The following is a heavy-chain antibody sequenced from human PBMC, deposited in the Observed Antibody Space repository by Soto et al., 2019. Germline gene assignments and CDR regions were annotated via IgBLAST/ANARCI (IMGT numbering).Heavy chain of an antibody. CDR2: FYSGDSDV. J-gene: IGHJ6*02. CDR1: GVTFVCYY. CDR3: PRGGERGSLYYGLDV. D-gene: IGHD1-26*01. Sequence: PGGSRKLSCLGSGVTFVCYYIAWVRRMRGKGLEWMGIFYSGDSDVIYSPSFQGQVTISADKPINTAYLQWSSLKSSGTARYYCPRGGERGSLYYGLDVWGQGTTVTASS. V-gene: IGHV5-51*01.